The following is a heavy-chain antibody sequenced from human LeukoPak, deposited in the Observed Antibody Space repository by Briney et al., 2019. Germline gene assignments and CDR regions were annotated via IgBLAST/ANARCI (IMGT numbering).Heavy chain of an antibody. CDR3: AIADPVRGVGLLYAFDI. D-gene: IGHD2-21*02. CDR2: INPNSGGA. Sequence: ASVKVSCKASGGTFSSYAISWVRQAPGQGLEWMGWINPNSGGANYVQKFQDRVTMTRDTSISTAYMELSRLRSDDTAVYYCAIADPVRGVGLLYAFDIWGQGTMVTVSS. CDR1: GGTFSSYA. V-gene: IGHV1-2*02. J-gene: IGHJ3*02.